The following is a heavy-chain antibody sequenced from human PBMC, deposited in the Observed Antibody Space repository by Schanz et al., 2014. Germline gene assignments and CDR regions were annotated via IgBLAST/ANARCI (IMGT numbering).Heavy chain of an antibody. CDR1: GYTFSSYG. CDR3: ARAGQDFEYSSLSPIWYFDL. D-gene: IGHD6-6*01. Sequence: QVQLVQSGAEVKKPGASVKVSCKASGYTFSSYGISWVRQAPGQGLEWMGWINPNSGGTNYAQKFQGRVTMTRDTSISTAYMELSRLRSDDTAVYYCARAGQDFEYSSLSPIWYFDLWGRGTLVTVSS. J-gene: IGHJ2*01. CDR2: INPNSGGT. V-gene: IGHV1-2*02.